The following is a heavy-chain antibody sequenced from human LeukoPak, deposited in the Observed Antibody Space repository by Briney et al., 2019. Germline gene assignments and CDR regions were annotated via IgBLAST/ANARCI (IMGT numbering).Heavy chain of an antibody. CDR1: GFTFNIYG. J-gene: IGHJ4*02. CDR3: ARPRRATGPDY. CDR2: IGHMSRDI. D-gene: IGHD4-11*01. V-gene: IGHV3-21*05. Sequence: GGSLRLSCAASGFTFNIYGINWVRQAPGKGLEWISYIGHMSRDIYSADSVRGRFTVSRNNAKNSLFLQMNSLRVQNTAVYFCARPRRATGPDYWGRGTLVTVAS.